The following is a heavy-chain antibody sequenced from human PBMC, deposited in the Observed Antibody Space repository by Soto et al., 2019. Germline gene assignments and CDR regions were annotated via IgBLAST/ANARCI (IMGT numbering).Heavy chain of an antibody. V-gene: IGHV4-59*01. CDR1: GGSISSYY. D-gene: IGHD3-9*01. CDR3: ARAGQGYDILTGYYHFGAYYYYYYMDV. CDR2: IYYSGST. J-gene: IGHJ6*03. Sequence: SETLSLTCTVSGGSISSYYWSWIRQPPGKGLEWIGYIYYSGSTNYNPSLKSRVTISVDTSKNQFSLKLSSVTAADTAVYYCARAGQGYDILTGYYHFGAYYYYYYMDVWGKGTTVTVSS.